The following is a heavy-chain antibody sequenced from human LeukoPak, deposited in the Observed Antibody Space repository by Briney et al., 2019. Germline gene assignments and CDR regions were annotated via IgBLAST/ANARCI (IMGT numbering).Heavy chain of an antibody. CDR1: GFTFSNYA. CDR3: ARAAGRGTLNAFDY. J-gene: IGHJ4*02. V-gene: IGHV3-23*01. CDR2: ISGSGDNT. Sequence: GGSLRLSCAASGFTFSNYAMSWVRQAPGKGLEWVSAISGSGDNTYYADSVKGRFTVSRDNSKNTLYVQMKSLRAEDMAVYYCARAAGRGTLNAFDYWGQGTLVTVSS.